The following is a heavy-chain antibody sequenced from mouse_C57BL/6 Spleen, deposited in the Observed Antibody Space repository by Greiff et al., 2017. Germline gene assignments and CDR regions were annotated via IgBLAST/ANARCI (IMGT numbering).Heavy chain of an antibody. CDR3: ATCYGNWFAY. Sequence: EVQLQQSGPELVKPGASVKMSCKASGYTFTDYNMHWVKQSPGKSLEWIGYINPNNGGTSYNQKFKGKATLTVNKSSSTAYMELRSLTSEESAVYYCATCYGNWFAYWGQGTLVTVSA. CDR1: GYTFTDYN. V-gene: IGHV1-22*01. J-gene: IGHJ3*01. D-gene: IGHD2-10*01. CDR2: INPNNGGT.